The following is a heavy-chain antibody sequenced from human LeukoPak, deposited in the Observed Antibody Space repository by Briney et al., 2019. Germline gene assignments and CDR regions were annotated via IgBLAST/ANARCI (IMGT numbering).Heavy chain of an antibody. CDR3: ARGVSVTTDYYGMDV. CDR1: GYTFTSYA. Sequence: ASVKVSCKASGYTFTSYAMHWVRQAPGQRLEWMGWINAGNDNTKYSQKFQGRVTITRDTSASTAYMELSSLRSEDTAVYYCARGVSVTTDYYGMDVWGQGTTVTVSS. V-gene: IGHV1-3*01. J-gene: IGHJ6*02. CDR2: INAGNDNT. D-gene: IGHD4-11*01.